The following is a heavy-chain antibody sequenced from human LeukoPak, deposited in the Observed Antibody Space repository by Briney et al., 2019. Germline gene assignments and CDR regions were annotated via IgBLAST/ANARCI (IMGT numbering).Heavy chain of an antibody. D-gene: IGHD3-10*01. J-gene: IGHJ4*02. CDR2: IYPGDSDT. CDR3: ARTHYYYGSTKYYFDY. V-gene: IGHV5-51*01. Sequence: GESLKISCQGSGYSFTSYWIGWVRQMPGKGLEWMGIIYPGDSDTRYSPSFQGQVTISADKSISTAYLQWSSLKASDTAMYYCARTHYYYGSTKYYFDYWGQGTLVTVSS. CDR1: GYSFTSYW.